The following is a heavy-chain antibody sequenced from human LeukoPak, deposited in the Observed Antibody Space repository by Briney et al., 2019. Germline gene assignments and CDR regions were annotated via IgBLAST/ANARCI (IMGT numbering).Heavy chain of an antibody. CDR2: ISSSSRYI. J-gene: IGHJ3*02. D-gene: IGHD2-15*01. CDR1: GFTFSSYA. CDR3: ARELDCSGGSCYANAFDI. V-gene: IGHV3-21*01. Sequence: GGSLRLSCATSGFTFSSYAMSWVRQAPGKGLEWVSSISSSSRYIYYADSVKGRFTISRDNAKNSLYLQMNSLRAEDTAVYYCARELDCSGGSCYANAFDIWGQGTMVTVSS.